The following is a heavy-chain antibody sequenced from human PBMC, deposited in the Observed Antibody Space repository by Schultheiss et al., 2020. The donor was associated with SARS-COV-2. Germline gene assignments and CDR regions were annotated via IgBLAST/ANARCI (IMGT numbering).Heavy chain of an antibody. CDR3: ARDLGYSSGWLSDDAFDI. CDR2: IYSGGST. D-gene: IGHD6-19*01. V-gene: IGHV3-66*01. J-gene: IGHJ3*02. Sequence: GGSLRLSCAASGFTFSNAWMSWVRQAPGKGLEWVSVIYSGGSTYYADSVKGRFTISRDNSKNTLYLQMNSLRAEDTAVYYCARDLGYSSGWLSDDAFDIWGQGTMVTVSS. CDR1: GFTFSNAW.